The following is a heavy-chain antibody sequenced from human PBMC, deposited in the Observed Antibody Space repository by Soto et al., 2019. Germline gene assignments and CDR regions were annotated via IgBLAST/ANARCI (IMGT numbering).Heavy chain of an antibody. D-gene: IGHD7-27*01. Sequence: GRSLRLSCAASGFTFSSYAMSWVRQAPGKGLEWVSAISGSGGRTYYADSLKRRFTISRDNSKNTLYLQMNSLGAEDTAVYYCAKDAGEPKPYYYGMDVWGQGTTVTVSS. CDR3: AKDAGEPKPYYYGMDV. J-gene: IGHJ6*02. CDR1: GFTFSSYA. V-gene: IGHV3-23*01. CDR2: ISGSGGRT.